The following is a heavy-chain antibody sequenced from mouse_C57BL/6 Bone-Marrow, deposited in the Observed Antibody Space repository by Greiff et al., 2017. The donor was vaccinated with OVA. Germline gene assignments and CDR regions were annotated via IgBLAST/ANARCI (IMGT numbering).Heavy chain of an antibody. Sequence: EVQVVESGGGLVQPKGSLKLSCAASGFTFNTYAMHWVRQAPGKGLEWVARIRSKSSNYATYYADSVKDRFTISRDDSQSMLYLQMNNLKTEDTAMYYCVRDRDYYGSSPLGAMDYWGQGTSVTVSS. CDR1: GFTFNTYA. V-gene: IGHV10-3*01. CDR2: IRSKSSNYAT. D-gene: IGHD1-1*01. J-gene: IGHJ4*01. CDR3: VRDRDYYGSSPLGAMDY.